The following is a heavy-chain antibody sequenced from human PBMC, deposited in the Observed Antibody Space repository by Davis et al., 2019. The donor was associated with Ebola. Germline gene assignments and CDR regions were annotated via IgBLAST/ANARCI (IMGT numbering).Heavy chain of an antibody. CDR3: ARGITMIVAQLGYFDY. CDR2: INPSGGST. CDR1: GYTFTSYY. V-gene: IGHV1-46*01. Sequence: AASVKVSCKASGYTFTSYYMHWVRQAPGQGLEWMGIINPSGGSTSYAQKFQGRVTMTRDTSTSTVYMELSSLRPEDTAVYYCARGITMIVAQLGYFDYWGQGTLVTVSS. D-gene: IGHD3-22*01. J-gene: IGHJ4*02.